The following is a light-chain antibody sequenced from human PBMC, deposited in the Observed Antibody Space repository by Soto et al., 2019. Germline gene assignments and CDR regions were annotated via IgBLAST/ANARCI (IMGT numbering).Light chain of an antibody. CDR3: QQYNSYSGT. Sequence: DIQMTQSPSTLSASVGDRVTITCRASQSISSWLAWYQQRPGKPPKFLIYDASSLESGVPLRVSGRGSGTEFTLTFSSLQPDDFATYYCQQYNSYSGTFGQGTNVEI. CDR1: QSISSW. J-gene: IGKJ1*01. V-gene: IGKV1-5*01. CDR2: DAS.